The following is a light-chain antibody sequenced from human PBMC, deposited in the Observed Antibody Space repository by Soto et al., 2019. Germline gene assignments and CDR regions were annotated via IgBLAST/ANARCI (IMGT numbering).Light chain of an antibody. CDR3: QQYAASPRT. J-gene: IGKJ1*01. CDR1: QSVNDNY. CDR2: GAS. V-gene: IGKV3-20*01. Sequence: EIVLTQSPGTLSLSPRERATLSCRASQSVNDNYLAWYQHKPGQAPRLLIYGASSRAPGIPDRFSGSGSGTDFDLIISRLEPEDFAIYYCQQYAASPRTFGQANQVEVK.